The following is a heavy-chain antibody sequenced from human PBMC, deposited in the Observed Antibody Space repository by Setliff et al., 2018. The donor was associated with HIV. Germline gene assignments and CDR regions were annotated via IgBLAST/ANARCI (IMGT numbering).Heavy chain of an antibody. J-gene: IGHJ6*02. CDR1: GLPFSYAW. CDR3: ATDNGPSYSMDI. V-gene: IGHV3-15*01. CDR2: IKKSSDGGKT. Sequence: GGSLRLSCVASGLPFSYAWLSWVRQAPGKGLEWLGRIKKSSDGGKTDDASPVKGRFTISRDDSKNTLYLQMNSLKTEDTGVYFCATDNGPSYSMDIWGQGTTVTVSS. D-gene: IGHD2-21*01.